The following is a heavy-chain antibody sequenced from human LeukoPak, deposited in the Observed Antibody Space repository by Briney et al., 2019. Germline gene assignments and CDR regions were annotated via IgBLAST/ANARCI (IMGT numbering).Heavy chain of an antibody. CDR3: AKSLDY. CDR2: IKQDGSET. V-gene: IGHV3-7*01. CDR1: GFTFSTSW. Sequence: GGPLRLSCAASGFTFSTSWMDWVRQAPGKGLEWVANIKQDGSETYYVDSAKGRFTISRDNAKNSLYLQMDSLRVDDTAIYYCAKSLDYWGQGTLVTVSS. J-gene: IGHJ4*02.